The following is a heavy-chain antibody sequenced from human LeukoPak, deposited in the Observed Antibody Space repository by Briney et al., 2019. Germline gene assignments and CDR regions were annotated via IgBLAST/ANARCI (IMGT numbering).Heavy chain of an antibody. CDR2: ISAYNGNT. CDR3: ARAGYGAAFDI. CDR1: GYTFTSYG. V-gene: IGHV1-18*01. D-gene: IGHD5-18*01. J-gene: IGHJ3*02. Sequence: GASVKVSCKASGYTFTSYGISWVRQAPGQGLEWMGWISAYNGNTNYAQKLQGRVTITTDTSTSTAYMELKSLRSDHTAVYYCARAGYGAAFDIWGQGTMVTVSS.